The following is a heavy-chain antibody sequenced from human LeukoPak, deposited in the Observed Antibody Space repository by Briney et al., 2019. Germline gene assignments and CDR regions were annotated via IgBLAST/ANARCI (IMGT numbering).Heavy chain of an antibody. CDR1: GVSITSIHYY. Sequence: SETLSLTCTVSGVSITSIHYYWGWIRQPPGKGLEWIGNIYYFGSTYYNPSLRSRVTISVDTSKNQFSLKLSSVTAADTALYYCARMTCGGGTCWWFDPWGQGTLVTVSS. CDR3: ARMTCGGGTCWWFDP. J-gene: IGHJ5*02. D-gene: IGHD2-15*01. V-gene: IGHV4-39*01. CDR2: IYYFGST.